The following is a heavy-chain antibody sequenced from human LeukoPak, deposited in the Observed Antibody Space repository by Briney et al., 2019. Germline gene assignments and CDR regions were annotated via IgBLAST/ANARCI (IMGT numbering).Heavy chain of an antibody. CDR3: ARHRAIYSSSYNWFDP. Sequence: ASVKVSCKASGYTFTSYGISWVRQAPGQGLDWMGWISAYNGNTNYAQKLQGRVTMTTDTSTSTAYMELRSLRSDDTAVYYCARHRAIYSSSYNWFDPWGQGTLVTVSS. D-gene: IGHD6-6*01. CDR2: ISAYNGNT. J-gene: IGHJ5*02. CDR1: GYTFTSYG. V-gene: IGHV1-18*01.